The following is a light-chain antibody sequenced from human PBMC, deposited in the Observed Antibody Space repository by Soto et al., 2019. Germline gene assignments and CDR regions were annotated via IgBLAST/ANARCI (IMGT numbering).Light chain of an antibody. CDR1: SSNIGRNT. V-gene: IGLV1-44*01. J-gene: IGLJ1*01. CDR2: SNN. CDR3: AAWDDSLNGGV. Sequence: QSVLTQPPSASETPGQRVTMSCSGSSSNIGRNTVHWYQQLPGTAPKLLMYSNNQRPSGVPDRFSGSKSGTSASLAISGLQSEDEADYYCAAWDDSLNGGVFGTGTKLTVL.